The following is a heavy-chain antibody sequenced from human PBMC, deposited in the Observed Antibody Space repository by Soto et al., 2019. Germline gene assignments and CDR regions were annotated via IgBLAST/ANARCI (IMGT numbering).Heavy chain of an antibody. CDR3: TRHTGYDSSLGY. Sequence: GESLKISRPGSGYTFTGDWISWVRQMPGKGLEWMGRIDPSDSYTDYSPTVQGHVTMSADKSINTAYLQWSILQASDTAVYYCTRHTGYDSSLGYWGQGTLVSVSS. V-gene: IGHV5-10-1*01. CDR1: GYTFTGDW. D-gene: IGHD5-12*01. CDR2: IDPSDSYT. J-gene: IGHJ4*02.